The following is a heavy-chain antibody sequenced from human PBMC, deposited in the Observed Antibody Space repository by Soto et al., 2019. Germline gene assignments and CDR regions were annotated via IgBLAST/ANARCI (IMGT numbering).Heavy chain of an antibody. CDR1: GYTFTSYG. V-gene: IGHV1-18*01. Sequence: ASVKVSCKASGYTFTSYGISWLRQAPGQGLEWMGWISAYNGNTNYAQKLQGRVTMTTDTSTSTAYMELRSLRSDDTAVYYCARTDYDILTGYVRSFDYWGQGTLVTVSS. CDR3: ARTDYDILTGYVRSFDY. CDR2: ISAYNGNT. D-gene: IGHD3-9*01. J-gene: IGHJ4*02.